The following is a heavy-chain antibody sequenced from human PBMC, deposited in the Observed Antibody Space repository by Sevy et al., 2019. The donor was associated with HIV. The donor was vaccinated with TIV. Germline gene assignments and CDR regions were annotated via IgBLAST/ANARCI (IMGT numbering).Heavy chain of an antibody. Sequence: ASVKVSCKVSGYTLTKLSRHWVRQAPGKGLQWMGGFDPEDGKTIYAQKFQGRVTMTEDTSTDTAYMELSSLRSEDTAVYYCATLDFWSDYPLYGMDVWGQGTTVTVSS. CDR2: FDPEDGKT. D-gene: IGHD3-3*01. V-gene: IGHV1-24*01. J-gene: IGHJ6*02. CDR1: GYTLTKLS. CDR3: ATLDFWSDYPLYGMDV.